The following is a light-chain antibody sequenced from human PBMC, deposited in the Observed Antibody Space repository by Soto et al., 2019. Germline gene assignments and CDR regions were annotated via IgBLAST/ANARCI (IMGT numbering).Light chain of an antibody. CDR3: VAWDDSLSGRV. CDR2: RNN. V-gene: IGLV1-47*01. CDR1: SSNIGSNY. Sequence: QSVLTQPPSASGTPGQRVTNSCSGSSSNIGSNYVYWYQQLPGTAPKLLIYRNNQRPSGVPDRFSGSKSGTSASLAISGLRSEDEADYYCVAWDDSLSGRVFGGGTQLTVL. J-gene: IGLJ2*01.